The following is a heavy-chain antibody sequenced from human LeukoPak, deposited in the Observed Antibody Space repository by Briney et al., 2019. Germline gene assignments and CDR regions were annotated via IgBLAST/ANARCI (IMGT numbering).Heavy chain of an antibody. V-gene: IGHV1-69*13. J-gene: IGHJ6*02. CDR2: IIPNFGTA. D-gene: IGHD3-22*01. CDR1: GGTFSSYA. CDR3: AREKGYYDSSGRRYYYYGMDV. Sequence: RRASVKVSCKASGGTFSSYAISWVRQAPGQGLEWMGGIIPNFGTANYAQKFQGRVTITADESTSTAYMELSSLRSEDTAVYYCAREKGYYDSSGRRYYYYGMDVWGQGTTVTVSS.